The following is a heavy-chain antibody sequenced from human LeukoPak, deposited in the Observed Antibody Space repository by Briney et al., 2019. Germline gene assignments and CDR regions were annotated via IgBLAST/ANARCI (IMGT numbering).Heavy chain of an antibody. CDR3: ARVVYWGLFSGAPYFDY. D-gene: IGHD2-21*01. V-gene: IGHV4-34*01. J-gene: IGHJ4*02. CDR2: INHSGST. Sequence: NTSETLSLTCTVYGGSFSGYYWSWIRQPPRKGLEWIGEINHSGSTNYNPTLKSRVTISVDTSKNQFSMKLSSLTAADTAVYYCARVVYWGLFSGAPYFDYWGQGTLVTVSS. CDR1: GGSFSGYY.